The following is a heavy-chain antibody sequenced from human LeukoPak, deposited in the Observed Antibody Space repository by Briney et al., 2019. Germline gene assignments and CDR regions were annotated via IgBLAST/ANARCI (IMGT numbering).Heavy chain of an antibody. J-gene: IGHJ3*02. CDR2: IGTAGDT. V-gene: IGHV3-13*01. CDR3: ATGVYYDAFDI. CDR1: GFTFSSYD. D-gene: IGHD7-27*01. Sequence: PGGSLRLSCAASGFTFSSYDMHWVRQATGKGLEWVSAIGTAGDTYYPGSVKGRFTISREKAKNSLYLQMNSRRAGDTAVYYCATGVYYDAFDIWGQGTMVTVSS.